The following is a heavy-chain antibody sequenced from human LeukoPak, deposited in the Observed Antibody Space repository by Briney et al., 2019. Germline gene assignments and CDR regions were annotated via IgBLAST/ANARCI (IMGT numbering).Heavy chain of an antibody. Sequence: GVSLRLSCAASGLTLSSCSMNWVRQAPGKGLQWVSSISRSSGYVFYADSMEGRFTVSRDNSKNSLYLQMNTLRAEDTAVYYCARFPEGSSTWSIDFWGQGTLVTVSS. CDR3: ARFPEGSSTWSIDF. CDR1: GLTLSSCS. CDR2: ISRSSGYV. D-gene: IGHD6-13*01. J-gene: IGHJ4*02. V-gene: IGHV3-21*01.